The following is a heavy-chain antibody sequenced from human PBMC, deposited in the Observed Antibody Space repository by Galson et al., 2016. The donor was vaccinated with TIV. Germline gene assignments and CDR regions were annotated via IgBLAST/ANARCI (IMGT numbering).Heavy chain of an antibody. J-gene: IGHJ6*02. V-gene: IGHV1-18*04. CDR2: LSAYNGDI. CDR3: ATELYCSSISCYYYYGLDV. D-gene: IGHD2-2*01. CDR1: GYSFLSYG. Sequence: SVKVSCKASGYSFLSYGMTWVRQAPGRGLEWLGWLSAYNGDIKSARKFQGRVTMTTDTSTNTAYMELRSLGSDDTAVYYCATELYCSSISCYYYYGLDVWGHGTTGTVSS.